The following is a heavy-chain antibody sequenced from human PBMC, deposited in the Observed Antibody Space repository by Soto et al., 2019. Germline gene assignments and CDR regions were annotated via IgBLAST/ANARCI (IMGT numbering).Heavy chain of an antibody. CDR3: ARDMTRTVVPYFDF. V-gene: IGHV1-69*06. Sequence: SVKVSCKASGGTFSNYVVNWGRQAPGQGLEWMGRIIPISGAANYAQKFQGRVTITADKSTSTSYMELSSLRSEDTAVYYCARDMTRTVVPYFDFWGQGTLVTVSS. CDR2: IIPISGAA. CDR1: GGTFSNYV. D-gene: IGHD1-7*01. J-gene: IGHJ4*02.